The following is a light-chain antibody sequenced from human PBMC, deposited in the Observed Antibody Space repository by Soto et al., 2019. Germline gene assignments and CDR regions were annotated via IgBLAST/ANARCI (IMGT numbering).Light chain of an antibody. J-gene: IGKJ2*01. CDR3: MQALQTRYT. CDR2: LGS. V-gene: IGKV2-28*01. CDR1: QSLLHSNGYNY. Sequence: DIVMTQSPLSLPVTPGEPASISCRSSQSLLHSNGYNYLDWYLQKPEQSPQLLIYLGSNRASGVPDRFSGSGSGTDFTLKISRVEAEDVGVYYCMQALQTRYTFGQGTKLEIK.